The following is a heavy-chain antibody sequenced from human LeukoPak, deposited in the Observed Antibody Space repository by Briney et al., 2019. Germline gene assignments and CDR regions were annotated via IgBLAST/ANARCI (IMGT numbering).Heavy chain of an antibody. CDR1: GFTFSSYW. CDR3: ARDSGRQWELRGYFDY. V-gene: IGHV3-7*01. D-gene: IGHD1-26*01. CDR2: IKQDGSEK. Sequence: GGSLRLSCAASGFTFSSYWMSWVRQAPGKGLEWVANIKQDGSEKYYVDSVKGRFTISRDNSKNTLYLQMNSLRAEDTAVYYCARDSGRQWELRGYFDYWGQGTLVTVSS. J-gene: IGHJ4*02.